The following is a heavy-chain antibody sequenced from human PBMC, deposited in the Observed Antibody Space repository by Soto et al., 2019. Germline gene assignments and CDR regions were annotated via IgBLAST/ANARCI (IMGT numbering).Heavy chain of an antibody. D-gene: IGHD2-21*02. CDR3: ARWTYCGGDCYWLDF. J-gene: IGHJ4*02. CDR2: IYYSGSA. V-gene: IGHV4-59*01. Sequence: SETLSLTCTISGGSISGFCWGWIRKPPGKGLEWIGNIYYSGSANYDPSLRSRVTISLNTSKNQFSLNLNSVTAADTAIYYCARWTYCGGDCYWLDFWGQGTLVTVSS. CDR1: GGSISGFC.